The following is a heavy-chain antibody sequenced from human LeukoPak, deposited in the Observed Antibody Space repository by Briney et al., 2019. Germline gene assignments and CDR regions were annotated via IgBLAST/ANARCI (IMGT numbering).Heavy chain of an antibody. CDR3: AKDLWYQPLMGY. CDR2: IRYDGSNK. CDR1: GFTFSSYG. V-gene: IGHV3-30*02. Sequence: GGSLTLFCAPSGFTFSSYGMHWVRQAPGKGLEGVALIRYDGSNKYYADSVKGPVTSSRDNSKNTLYLQTNSLRAEDTAVYYCAKDLWYQPLMGYWGQGTLVTVSS. D-gene: IGHD2-2*01. J-gene: IGHJ4*02.